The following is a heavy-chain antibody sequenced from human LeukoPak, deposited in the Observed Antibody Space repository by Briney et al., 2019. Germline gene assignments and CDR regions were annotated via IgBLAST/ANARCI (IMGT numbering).Heavy chain of an antibody. CDR1: GFTFDDYA. D-gene: IGHD6-13*01. J-gene: IGHJ6*03. CDR3: ANASSSWPYYYYYYMHV. V-gene: IGHV3-43*02. Sequence: GGSLRLSCAASGFTFDDYAMHWVRQAPGKGLEWVSLISGDGGSTYYADSVKGRFTISRDNSKNSLYLQMNSLRTEDTALYYCANASSSWPYYYYYYMHVWSKGTTVTVSS. CDR2: ISGDGGST.